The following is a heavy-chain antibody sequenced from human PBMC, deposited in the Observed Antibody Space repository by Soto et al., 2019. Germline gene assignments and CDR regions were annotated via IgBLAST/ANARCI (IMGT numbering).Heavy chain of an antibody. V-gene: IGHV4-31*03. CDR3: AATIRASYYFDY. CDR1: GGSISSGGYY. Sequence: SETLSLTCTVSGGSISSGGYYWSWIRQHPGKGLEWIGYIYYSGSTYYNPSLKSRVTISVDTSKNQFSLKLSSVTAADTAVYYCAATIRASYYFDYWGQGTLVTVSS. D-gene: IGHD2-21*01. CDR2: IYYSGST. J-gene: IGHJ4*02.